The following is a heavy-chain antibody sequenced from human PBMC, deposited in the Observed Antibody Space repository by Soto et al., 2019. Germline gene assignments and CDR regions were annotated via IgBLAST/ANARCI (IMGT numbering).Heavy chain of an antibody. Sequence: SETLSLTCAVSGYSIASGYYWAWIRQSPGKGLEWIGSIYHAGSVYYNPSLNGRVALSMDTSKNHFSLKLTSVTAADTAVYYCARTFAYYNLLDYWGQGTPVT. V-gene: IGHV4-38-2*01. CDR3: ARTFAYYNLLDY. CDR1: GYSIASGYY. J-gene: IGHJ4*02. D-gene: IGHD1-26*01. CDR2: IYHAGSV.